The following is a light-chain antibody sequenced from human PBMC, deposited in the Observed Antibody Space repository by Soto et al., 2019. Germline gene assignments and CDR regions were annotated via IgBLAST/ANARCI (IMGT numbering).Light chain of an antibody. CDR1: QDVSSSY. CDR3: QQYGSLPWT. CDR2: GAS. V-gene: IGKV3-20*01. Sequence: EIVLTQSPGTLSLSPGERATLSCRASQDVSSSYLAWYQQKPGQAPRLLVYGASGRATGIPDRFSGSGSGTDFSLTISRLEPEDFAQYYCQQYGSLPWTFGQGTKVDI. J-gene: IGKJ1*01.